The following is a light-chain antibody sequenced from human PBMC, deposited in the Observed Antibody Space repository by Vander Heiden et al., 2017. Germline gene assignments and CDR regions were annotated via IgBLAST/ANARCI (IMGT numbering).Light chain of an antibody. Sequence: EIVLTQSPGTLSLSPGERATLSCRASQSVSSGYLAWYQHKPGQAPSLLIYAASTRATGIPDRFSGSGSGTDFTLTISRLEPEDFAVYYWQQDGRSYTFGQGTKLEIK. CDR2: AAS. CDR3: QQDGRSYT. V-gene: IGKV3-20*01. CDR1: QSVSSGY. J-gene: IGKJ2*01.